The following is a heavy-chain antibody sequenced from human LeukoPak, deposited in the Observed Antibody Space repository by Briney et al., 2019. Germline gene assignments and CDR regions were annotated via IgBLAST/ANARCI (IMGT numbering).Heavy chain of an antibody. Sequence: SETLSLTCTVSGGSISSGSYYWSWIRQPAGKGLEWIGRIYTSGSTNYNPSLKSRVTISVDTSKNQFSLKLSSVTAADTAVYYCARDQWKEMATPRRFSAFDIWGQGTMVTVSS. CDR2: IYTSGST. J-gene: IGHJ3*02. V-gene: IGHV4-61*02. CDR3: ARDQWKEMATPRRFSAFDI. CDR1: GGSISSGSYY. D-gene: IGHD5-24*01.